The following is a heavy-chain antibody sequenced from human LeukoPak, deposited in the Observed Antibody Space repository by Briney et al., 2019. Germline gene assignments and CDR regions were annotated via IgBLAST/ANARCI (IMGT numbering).Heavy chain of an antibody. J-gene: IGHJ5*02. CDR2: IWYDGSNK. Sequence: PGGSLRLSCSASGFTFSTYWMSWVRQAPGKGLEWVAVIWYDGSNKYYADSVKGRFTISRDNSKNTLYLQMNSLRAEDTAVYYCARGGYYDFWSGYPNSNWFDPWGQGTLVTVSS. CDR3: ARGGYYDFWSGYPNSNWFDP. D-gene: IGHD3-3*01. V-gene: IGHV3-33*08. CDR1: GFTFSTYW.